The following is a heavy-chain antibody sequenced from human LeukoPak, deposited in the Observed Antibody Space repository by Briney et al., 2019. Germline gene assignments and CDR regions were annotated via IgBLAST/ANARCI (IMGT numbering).Heavy chain of an antibody. CDR2: ISAYDGNT. D-gene: IGHD2-15*01. CDR3: ARDPPRIVVVVAATNYYGMDV. CDR1: GYTFTSYG. Sequence: ASVKVSCKASGYTFTSYGISWVRQAPGQGLEWMGWISAYDGNTNYAQKLQGRVTMTTDTSTSTAYMELRSLRSDDTAVYYCARDPPRIVVVVAATNYYGMDVWGQGTTVTVSS. V-gene: IGHV1-18*01. J-gene: IGHJ6*02.